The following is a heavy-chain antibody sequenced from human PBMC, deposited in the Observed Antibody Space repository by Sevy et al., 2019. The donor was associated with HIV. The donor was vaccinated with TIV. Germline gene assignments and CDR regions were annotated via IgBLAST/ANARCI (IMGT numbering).Heavy chain of an antibody. D-gene: IGHD3-16*02. J-gene: IGHJ4*02. CDR2: ISPHNGNT. Sequence: ASVKVSCKTSGYIFISYGISWVRQAPGEGLEWMGLISPHNGNTKYARKFQGRVTMTTDKSTTTAYMELRSLRSDDTAVYYCARVGLTHYDYFEVTYHYFFESWGQGTLVTVSS. CDR1: GYIFISYG. CDR3: ARVGLTHYDYFEVTYHYFFES. V-gene: IGHV1-18*01.